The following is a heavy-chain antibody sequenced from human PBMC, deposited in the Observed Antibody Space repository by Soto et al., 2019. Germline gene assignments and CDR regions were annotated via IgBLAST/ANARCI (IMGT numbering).Heavy chain of an antibody. Sequence: PSETLSLTCTVSGASMSSGGYYWTWFRQSPGKGLEWIGYIYYSGSTYYNPSLESRVAISLDTSRSQFSLTLHSVAAADTAIYYCARDRHNNFFDPWGQGTLVTVSS. CDR2: IYYSGST. CDR3: ARDRHNNFFDP. V-gene: IGHV4-31*03. D-gene: IGHD6-6*01. CDR1: GASMSSGGYY. J-gene: IGHJ5*02.